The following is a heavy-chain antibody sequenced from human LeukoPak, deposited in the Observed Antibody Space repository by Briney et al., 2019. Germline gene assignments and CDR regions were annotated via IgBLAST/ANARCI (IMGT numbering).Heavy chain of an antibody. J-gene: IGHJ5*02. CDR2: ISSSGSTI. CDR3: ARVTTVTNWFDP. V-gene: IGHV3-48*03. D-gene: IGHD4-17*01. CDR1: GFTFSSYE. Sequence: GGSLRLSCAASGFTFSSYEMNWVRQAPGKGLEWVSYISSSGSTIYYADSVKGRFTISRDNAKNSLYLQMNSLRAEDTAVYYCARVTTVTNWFDPWGQGTLVTVSS.